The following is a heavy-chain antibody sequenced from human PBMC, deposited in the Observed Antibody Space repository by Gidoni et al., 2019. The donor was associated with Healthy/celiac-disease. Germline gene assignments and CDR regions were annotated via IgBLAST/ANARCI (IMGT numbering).Heavy chain of an antibody. CDR2: ISYDGSNK. V-gene: IGHV3-30-3*01. CDR3: ARDRQYDFWSGHPQKH. CDR1: GFTFSSYA. J-gene: IGHJ1*01. D-gene: IGHD3-3*01. Sequence: QVQLVESGGGVVQPGRSLRLSCAASGFTFSSYAMHWVRQAPGKGLEWVAVISYDGSNKYYADSVKGRFTISRDNSKNTLYLQMNSLRAEDTAVYYCARDRQYDFWSGHPQKHWGQGTLVTVSS.